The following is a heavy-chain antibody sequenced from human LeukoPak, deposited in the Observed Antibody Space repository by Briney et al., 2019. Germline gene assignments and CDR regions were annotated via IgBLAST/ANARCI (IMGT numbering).Heavy chain of an antibody. CDR2: FYNSGST. D-gene: IGHD3-16*01. CDR3: ARIMIALASSLDP. Sequence: SETLSLTCTVSGYSISSGYYWGWIRQSPGKGLEWIASFYNSGSTYYNPSLKSRVTISVDTSKNQFSLKLSSVTAADTAVYYCARIMIALASSLDPWGQGTLVTVSS. V-gene: IGHV4-38-2*02. CDR1: GYSISSGYY. J-gene: IGHJ5*02.